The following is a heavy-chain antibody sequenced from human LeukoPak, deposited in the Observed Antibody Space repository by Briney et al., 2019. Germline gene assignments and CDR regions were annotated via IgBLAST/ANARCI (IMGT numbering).Heavy chain of an antibody. CDR2: ISHSGST. CDR1: GRPICSYY. D-gene: IGHD1-14*01. V-gene: IGHV4-59*08. J-gene: IGHJ4*02. CDR3: ARLRTPGYFDY. Sequence: SDTLSLPCTVSGRPICSYYWSWIRQPPGKALEWIGDISHSGSTNYNPSLKSRVTISVDTSKNQFSLKLSSVTAADTAVNYCARLRTPGYFDYWGQGTLVTVSS.